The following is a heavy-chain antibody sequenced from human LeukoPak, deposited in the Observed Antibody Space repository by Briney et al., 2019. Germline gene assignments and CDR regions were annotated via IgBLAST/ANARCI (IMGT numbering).Heavy chain of an antibody. D-gene: IGHD3-10*01. Sequence: SETLSLTCAVYGGSFSGYYWSWIRQPPGKGLEWIGEINHSGSTNYSPSLKSRVTISVDTSKNQFSLKLSSVTAADTAVYYCARRGQGEGYDYWGQGTLVTVSS. CDR1: GGSFSGYY. J-gene: IGHJ4*02. V-gene: IGHV4-34*01. CDR2: INHSGST. CDR3: ARRGQGEGYDY.